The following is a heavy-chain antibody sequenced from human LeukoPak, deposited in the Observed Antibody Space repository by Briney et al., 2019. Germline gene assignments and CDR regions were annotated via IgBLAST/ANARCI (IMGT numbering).Heavy chain of an antibody. D-gene: IGHD2-15*01. CDR2: IYYSGST. CDR3: ARFRTHLLGNWFDP. V-gene: IGHV4-39*01. Sequence: KPSETLSLTCTVSGGSISSSSYYWGWIRQPPGKGLEWIGSIYYSGSTYYNPSLKSRVTISVDTSKNQFSLKLSSVTAADTAVYYCARFRTHLLGNWFDPWGQGTLVTVSS. J-gene: IGHJ5*02. CDR1: GGSISSSSYY.